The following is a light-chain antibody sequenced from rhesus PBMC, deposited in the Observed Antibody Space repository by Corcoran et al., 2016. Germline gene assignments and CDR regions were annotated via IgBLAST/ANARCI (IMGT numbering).Light chain of an antibody. Sequence: DIQMTQSPSSLSASVGDRVTITCRASQGITNDLAWYQQKPGETPKLLIYEASSLHSGIPSRFRGSVSGTDFTLTISSLQPEDFATYYYQHYYGTPYSFGQGTKVEIK. J-gene: IGKJ2*01. CDR1: QGITND. CDR3: QHYYGTPYS. V-gene: IGKV1-33*02. CDR2: EAS.